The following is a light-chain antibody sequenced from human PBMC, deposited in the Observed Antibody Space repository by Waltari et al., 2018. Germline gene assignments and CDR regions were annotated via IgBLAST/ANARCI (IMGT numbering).Light chain of an antibody. J-gene: IGKJ2*01. CDR1: QSVFYSSKNKNN. CDR3: QQYYTTPYT. V-gene: IGKV4-1*01. CDR2: WAS. Sequence: DIVMTQSPDSLAVSLGERATINCKSRQSVFYSSKNKNNLAWYQQKPGQPPKRLIYWASTRESGVPDRCSGSGSGTDFTLTISSLQAEDVAVYYCQQYYTTPYTFGQGTKLEIK.